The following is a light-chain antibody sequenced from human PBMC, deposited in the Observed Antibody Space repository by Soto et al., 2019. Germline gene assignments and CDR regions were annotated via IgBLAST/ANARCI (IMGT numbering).Light chain of an antibody. CDR1: SSDVGGYNY. CDR3: SSYAGTHIV. Sequence: QSALTQPPSASGSPGQSVAISFTGTSSDVGGYNYVSWYQQHPGKAPQLMIYGVSKRPSGVPDRFSGSKSGNTASLTVSGLQAEDEAEYYCSSYAGTHIVFGTGTKLTVL. J-gene: IGLJ1*01. CDR2: GVS. V-gene: IGLV2-8*01.